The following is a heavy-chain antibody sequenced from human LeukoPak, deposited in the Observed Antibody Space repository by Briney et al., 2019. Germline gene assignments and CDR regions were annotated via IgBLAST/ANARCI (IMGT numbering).Heavy chain of an antibody. J-gene: IGHJ4*02. CDR2: IRYDGSNK. D-gene: IGHD3-10*01. CDR1: GFAFSSYG. CDR3: AKDNSYYGSGSYLGY. V-gene: IGHV3-30*02. Sequence: GGSLRLSCAASGFAFSSYGMHWVRQAPGKGLEWVAFIRYDGSNKYYADSVKGRFTISRDNSKNTLYLQMNSLRAEDTAVYYCAKDNSYYGSGSYLGYWGQGTLVTVSS.